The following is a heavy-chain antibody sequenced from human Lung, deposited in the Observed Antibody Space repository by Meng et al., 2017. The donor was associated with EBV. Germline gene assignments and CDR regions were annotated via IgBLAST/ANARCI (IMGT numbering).Heavy chain of an antibody. CDR1: GYSISSTNW. D-gene: IGHD3-22*01. Sequence: VELQESGPGLVKPPDTLSLPCSVSGYSISSTNWWGATGQPPGKGLGWIGYIYYSGSTSYNPSLKSRVTMSVDTSKNQFSLNLNSVTAVDTAVYYCARNVPGTSAYYDWGQGTLVTVSS. J-gene: IGHJ4*02. CDR2: IYYSGST. CDR3: ARNVPGTSAYYD. V-gene: IGHV4-28*01.